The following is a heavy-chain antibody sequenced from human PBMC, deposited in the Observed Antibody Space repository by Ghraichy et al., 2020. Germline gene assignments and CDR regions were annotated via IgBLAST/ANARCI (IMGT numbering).Heavy chain of an antibody. CDR2: ISSSSSYI. D-gene: IGHD3-3*01. V-gene: IGHV3-21*01. CDR3: ASNHDFWSGYPSRGYYYGRDV. Sequence: GGSLRLSCAASGFTFSSYSMNWVRQAPGKGLEWVSSISSSSSYIYYADSVKGRFTISRDNAKNSLYLQMNSLRAEDTAVYYCASNHDFWSGYPSRGYYYGRDVWGQGTTVTVSS. CDR1: GFTFSSYS. J-gene: IGHJ6*02.